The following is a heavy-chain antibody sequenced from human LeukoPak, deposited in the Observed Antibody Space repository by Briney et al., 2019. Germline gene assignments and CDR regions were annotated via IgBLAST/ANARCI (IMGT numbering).Heavy chain of an antibody. J-gene: IGHJ5*02. Sequence: GASVKVSCKASGYTFTGYYMHWVRQAPGQGLEWMGWINPNSGGTNYAQKFQGRVTMTRDTSISTAYMELSRLRSDDTAVYYCARDSDYGDGFDPWGQETLVTVSS. D-gene: IGHD4-17*01. CDR2: INPNSGGT. V-gene: IGHV1-2*02. CDR3: ARDSDYGDGFDP. CDR1: GYTFTGYY.